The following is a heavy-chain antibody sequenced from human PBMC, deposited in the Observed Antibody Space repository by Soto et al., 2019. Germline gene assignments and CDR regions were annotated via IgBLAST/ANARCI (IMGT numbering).Heavy chain of an antibody. J-gene: IGHJ6*03. D-gene: IGHD6-6*01. V-gene: IGHV4-59*08. CDR3: ARRRYSSSPPYYYYYYYMDV. CDR2: IYYSGST. Sequence: SETLSLTCTVSGGSISSDYWSWIRQPPGKGLEWIGYIYYSGSTNYNPSLKSRVTISVDTSKNQFSLKLSSVTAADTAVYYCARRRYSSSPPYYYYYYYMDVWGKGTTVTVSS. CDR1: GGSISSDY.